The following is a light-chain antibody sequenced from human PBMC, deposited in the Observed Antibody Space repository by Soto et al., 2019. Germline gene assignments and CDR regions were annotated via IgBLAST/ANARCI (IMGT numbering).Light chain of an antibody. CDR3: QKFSAVPT. Sequence: DIQMTQSPSSLSASVGDRVTITCRASQAIYNYLAWYQQKPGKVPTLLISAASTLQSGVPSRFSGGGSGTDFPLTISSLQPEDVATYYCQKFSAVPTVGGGTKVEI. V-gene: IGKV1-27*01. CDR2: AAS. CDR1: QAIYNY. J-gene: IGKJ4*01.